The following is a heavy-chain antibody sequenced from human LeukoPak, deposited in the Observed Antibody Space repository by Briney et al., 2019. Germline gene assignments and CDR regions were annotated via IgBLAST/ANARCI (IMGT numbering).Heavy chain of an antibody. V-gene: IGHV3-21*04. CDR2: ISRSSTYI. J-gene: IGHJ4*02. Sequence: GGSLRLSCAASGFTFSSYSMNWVRQAPGKGLEWVSSISRSSTYIYYADSVKGRFTISRDDAKNSLYLQMNGLRAEDTAVYYCAKDRDSSGWYEVYFDYWGQGILVTVSS. CDR3: AKDRDSSGWYEVYFDY. D-gene: IGHD6-19*01. CDR1: GFTFSSYS.